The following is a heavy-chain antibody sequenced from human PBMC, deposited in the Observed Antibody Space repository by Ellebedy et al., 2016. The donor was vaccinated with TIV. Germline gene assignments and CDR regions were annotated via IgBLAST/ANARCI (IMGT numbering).Heavy chain of an antibody. CDR3: ARDHAPYCSGGSCYFDY. J-gene: IGHJ4*02. Sequence: GESLKISXAASGFTFSSYAMSWVRQAPGKGLEWVSAISGSGDSTYYADSVKGRFTISRDNSKNTLYLQMGSLRAEDMAVYYCARDHAPYCSGGSCYFDYWGQGTLVTVSS. D-gene: IGHD2-15*01. CDR2: ISGSGDST. CDR1: GFTFSSYA. V-gene: IGHV3-23*01.